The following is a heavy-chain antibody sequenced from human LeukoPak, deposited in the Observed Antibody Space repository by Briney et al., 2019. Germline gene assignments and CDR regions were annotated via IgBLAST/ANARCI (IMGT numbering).Heavy chain of an antibody. V-gene: IGHV4-34*01. CDR1: GGSFSGYY. Sequence: PSETLSLTCAVYGGSFSGYYWSWIRQPPGKGLEWIGEINHSGSTNYNPSLKSRVTISVDTSKNQFSLKLSSVTAADTAVYYCAREEEGIAVADWDYYYYGMDVWGQGTTVTVSS. CDR3: AREEEGIAVADWDYYYYGMDV. D-gene: IGHD6-19*01. J-gene: IGHJ6*02. CDR2: INHSGST.